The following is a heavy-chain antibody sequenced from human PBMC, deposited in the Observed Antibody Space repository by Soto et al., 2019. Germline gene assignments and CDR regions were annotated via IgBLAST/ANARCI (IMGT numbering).Heavy chain of an antibody. D-gene: IGHD4-17*01. J-gene: IGHJ5*02. CDR3: ARDNFAGDYVLHWFDP. Sequence: PSVKVSCKASGCTFSSYAISWVRQAPGQGLEWMGGIIPIFGTANYAQKFQGRVTITADESTSTAYMELSSLRSEDTAVYYCARDNFAGDYVLHWFDPWGQGTLVTVSS. CDR1: GCTFSSYA. V-gene: IGHV1-69*13. CDR2: IIPIFGTA.